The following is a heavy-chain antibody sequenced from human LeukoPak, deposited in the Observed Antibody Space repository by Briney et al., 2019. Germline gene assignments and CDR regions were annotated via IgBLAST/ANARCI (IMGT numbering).Heavy chain of an antibody. V-gene: IGHV1-18*01. Sequence: ASVKVSCKASGYTFTSYGISWVRQAPGQGLEWMGWISAYNGNTNYAQKLQGRVTMTTDTSTSTAYMELRSLRSDDTAVYYCARDWGITMVRGVINYGMDVRGQGTTVTVSS. J-gene: IGHJ6*02. CDR2: ISAYNGNT. CDR3: ARDWGITMVRGVINYGMDV. CDR1: GYTFTSYG. D-gene: IGHD3-10*01.